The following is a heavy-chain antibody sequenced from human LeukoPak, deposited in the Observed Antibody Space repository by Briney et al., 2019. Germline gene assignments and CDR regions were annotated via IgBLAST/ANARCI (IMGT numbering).Heavy chain of an antibody. Sequence: TGGSLRLSCAASGFTFSSYAMSWVRQAPGKGLEWVSAISGSGGSTYYADSVKGRFTISRDNSKNTLYLQMNSLRAEDTAVYYCARGITIFGVASKSPFDYWGQGTLVTVSS. CDR3: ARGITIFGVASKSPFDY. D-gene: IGHD3-3*01. CDR2: ISGSGGST. J-gene: IGHJ4*02. CDR1: GFTFSSYA. V-gene: IGHV3-23*01.